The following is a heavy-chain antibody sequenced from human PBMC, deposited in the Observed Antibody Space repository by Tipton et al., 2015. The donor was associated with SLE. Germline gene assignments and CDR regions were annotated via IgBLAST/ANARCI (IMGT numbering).Heavy chain of an antibody. CDR3: ARVCSSGYPYYYYYYMDV. V-gene: IGHV4-4*08. D-gene: IGHD3-22*01. CDR2: IYTSGST. Sequence: TLSLTCTVSGGSISSYYWSWIRQPPGKGLEWIGYIYTSGSTNYNPPPKSRVTISVDTSKNQFSLKLSSVTAADTAVYYCARVCSSGYPYYYYYYMDVWGKGTTVTVSS. J-gene: IGHJ6*03. CDR1: GGSISSYY.